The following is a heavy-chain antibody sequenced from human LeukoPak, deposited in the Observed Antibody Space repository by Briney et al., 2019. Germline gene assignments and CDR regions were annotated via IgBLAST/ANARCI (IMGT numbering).Heavy chain of an antibody. V-gene: IGHV1-8*01. D-gene: IGHD3-22*01. J-gene: IGHJ6*03. Sequence: GASVKVSCKASGYTFTSYDINWVRQATGQGLEWMGWMNPNSGNTGYAQKFQGRVTMTRNTSISTAYMELSSLRSEDTAVCYCASRGGYRSYYYYYMDVWGKGTTVTVSS. CDR3: ASRGGYRSYYYYYMDV. CDR2: MNPNSGNT. CDR1: GYTFTSYD.